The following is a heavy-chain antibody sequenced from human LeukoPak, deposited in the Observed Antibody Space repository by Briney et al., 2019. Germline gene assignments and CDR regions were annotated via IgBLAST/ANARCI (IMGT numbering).Heavy chain of an antibody. CDR1: GYTFTTYS. CDR2: ISGANGDT. CDR3: ARLWADTAY. V-gene: IGHV1-18*01. D-gene: IGHD1-26*01. J-gene: IGHJ4*02. Sequence: GASVKVPCKASGYTFTTYSITWVRQAPGQGLEWMGWISGANGDTNYAEKFQGRITMTTDSSTSTAYMDLRSLTPDDTGLYYCARLWADTAYWGQGTLVTVSS.